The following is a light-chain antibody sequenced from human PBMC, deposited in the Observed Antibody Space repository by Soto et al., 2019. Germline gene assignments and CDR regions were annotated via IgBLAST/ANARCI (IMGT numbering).Light chain of an antibody. CDR3: SSYTCSSTYV. CDR1: SSAVGGYNY. J-gene: IGLJ1*01. Sequence: QSALTQPASVSGSRGQSITISCTGTSSAVGGYNYVSWYQQHPGKAPKLMIYEVSNRPSGASNRFSGSKSGNTASLTISGLQAEDEADYYCSSYTCSSTYVFGTGTKVTVL. V-gene: IGLV2-14*01. CDR2: EVS.